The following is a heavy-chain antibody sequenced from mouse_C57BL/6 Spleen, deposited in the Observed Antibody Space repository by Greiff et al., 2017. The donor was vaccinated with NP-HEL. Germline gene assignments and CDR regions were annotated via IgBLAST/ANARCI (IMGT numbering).Heavy chain of an antibody. Sequence: QVQLKQPGAELVKPGASVKLSCKASGYTFTSYWMHWVKQRPGRGLEWIGRIDPNSGGTKYNEKFKSKATLTVDKPSSTAYMQLSSLTSEDSAVYYCARGSYYGSSYDWYFDVWGTGTTVTVSS. J-gene: IGHJ1*03. V-gene: IGHV1-72*01. CDR2: IDPNSGGT. D-gene: IGHD1-1*01. CDR1: GYTFTSYW. CDR3: ARGSYYGSSYDWYFDV.